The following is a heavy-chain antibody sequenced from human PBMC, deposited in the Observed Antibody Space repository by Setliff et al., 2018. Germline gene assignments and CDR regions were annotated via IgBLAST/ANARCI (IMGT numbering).Heavy chain of an antibody. J-gene: IGHJ6*02. CDR2: IYYSGST. V-gene: IGHV4-61*08. CDR3: ARNWVTAQRYYYGMDV. Sequence: SETLSLTCTVSGGSINSGGYYWSWIRQHPGKGLEWIGYIYYSGSTNYNPSLKSRVTISVDTSKNQFSLKLSSVTAEDTAVYYCARNWVTAQRYYYGMDVWGRGTTVTVSS. D-gene: IGHD2-21*02. CDR1: GGSINSGGYY.